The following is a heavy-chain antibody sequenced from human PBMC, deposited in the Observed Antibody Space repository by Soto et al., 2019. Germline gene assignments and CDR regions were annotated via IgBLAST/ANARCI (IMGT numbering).Heavy chain of an antibody. CDR2: ISGSGGST. D-gene: IGHD5-12*01. Sequence: PGGSLRLSCAASGFTFSSYAMSWVRQAPEKGLEWVSAISGSGGSTYYADSVKGRFTISRDNSKNTLYLQMNSLRAEDTAVYYCAKDGGKTTKKIVATQVWGQGTLVTVSS. J-gene: IGHJ4*02. V-gene: IGHV3-23*01. CDR3: AKDGGKTTKKIVATQV. CDR1: GFTFSSYA.